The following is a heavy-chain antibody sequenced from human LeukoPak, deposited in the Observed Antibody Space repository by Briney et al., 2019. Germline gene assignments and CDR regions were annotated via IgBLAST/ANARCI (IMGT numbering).Heavy chain of an antibody. Sequence: PSETLSLTCAVYGGSFSGYYWSWIRQPPGKGLEWIGRIYTSGSTNYNPSLKSRVTMSVDTSKNQFSLKLSSVTAADTAVYYCARGQYYYGSGSYYFDYWGQGTLVTVSS. CDR1: GGSFSGYY. V-gene: IGHV4-59*10. D-gene: IGHD3-10*01. J-gene: IGHJ4*02. CDR3: ARGQYYYGSGSYYFDY. CDR2: IYTSGST.